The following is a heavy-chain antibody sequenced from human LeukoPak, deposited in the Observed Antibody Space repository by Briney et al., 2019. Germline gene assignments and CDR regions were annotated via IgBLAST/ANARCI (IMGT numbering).Heavy chain of an antibody. CDR1: GGSISSGSYY. CDR3: ARDSTVTRGHYYYMDV. V-gene: IGHV4-61*02. J-gene: IGHJ6*03. Sequence: PSETLSLTCTVSGGSISSGSYYWSWIRQPAGKGLEWIGRMYISGSTNYNTSLKSRVTISVDTSKNQFSLKLSSVTAADTAVYYCARDSTVTRGHYYYMDVWGKGTTVTVSS. D-gene: IGHD4-17*01. CDR2: MYISGST.